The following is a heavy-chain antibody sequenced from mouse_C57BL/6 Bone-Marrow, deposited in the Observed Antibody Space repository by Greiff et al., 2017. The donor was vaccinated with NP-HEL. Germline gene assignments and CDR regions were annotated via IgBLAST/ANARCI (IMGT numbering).Heavy chain of an antibody. Sequence: QVQLQQSGAELVRPGASVTLSCKASGYTFTDYEMHRVKQTPVHGLEWIGAIDPETGGTAYNQKFKGKAILTADKSSSTAYMELRSLTSEDSAVYYCTRAIYYGNFYYYAMDYWGQGTSVTVSS. CDR3: TRAIYYGNFYYYAMDY. CDR1: GYTFTDYE. CDR2: IDPETGGT. V-gene: IGHV1-15*01. D-gene: IGHD2-1*01. J-gene: IGHJ4*01.